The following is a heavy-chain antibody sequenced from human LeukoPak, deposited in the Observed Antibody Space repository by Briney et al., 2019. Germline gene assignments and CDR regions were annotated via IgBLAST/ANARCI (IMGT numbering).Heavy chain of an antibody. CDR2: IYTSGST. D-gene: IGHD6-13*01. J-gene: IGHJ6*03. CDR1: GSSISDYS. V-gene: IGHV4-4*07. Sequence: SETLSLTCTVSGSSISDYSWTWIRQPAWKGLEWIGHIYTSGSTNFNPSLKSRVTMSVDTSKNQFSLKLSSVTAADTAVYYCARNMQQLYYYYYMDVWGKGTTVTVSS. CDR3: ARNMQQLYYYYYMDV.